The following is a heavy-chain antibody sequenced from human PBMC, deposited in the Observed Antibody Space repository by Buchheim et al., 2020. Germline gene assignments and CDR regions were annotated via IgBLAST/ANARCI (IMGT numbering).Heavy chain of an antibody. V-gene: IGHV1-46*01. CDR3: ARGYGGLRFLAWLSRSDYYMDV. Sequence: QVQLVQSGAEVKKPGASVKVSCKASGYTFTSYYMHWVRQAPGQGLEWMGIINPGGGSTSYAQKFQGRVTMTRDTSTSPVYMELSSLRSEDTAVYYCARGYGGLRFLAWLSRSDYYMDVWGKGTT. J-gene: IGHJ6*03. CDR2: INPGGGST. CDR1: GYTFTSYY. D-gene: IGHD3-3*01.